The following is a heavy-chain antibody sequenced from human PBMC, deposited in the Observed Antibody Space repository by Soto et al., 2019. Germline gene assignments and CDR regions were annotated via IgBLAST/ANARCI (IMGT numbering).Heavy chain of an antibody. Sequence: SETLSLTCTVSGGSVSSNYWSWFRQPPGKGLEWIGYIFYSGSTNYNPSLKSRVTISVDTSKNQFFLKLSSVTAAVTAVYYCARVGGFNDILVVPAATSWFLPRGKGTLGTVSS. CDR3: ARVGGFNDILVVPAATSWFLP. D-gene: IGHD2-2*01. V-gene: IGHV4-59*02. CDR2: IFYSGST. CDR1: GGSVSSNY. J-gene: IGHJ5*02.